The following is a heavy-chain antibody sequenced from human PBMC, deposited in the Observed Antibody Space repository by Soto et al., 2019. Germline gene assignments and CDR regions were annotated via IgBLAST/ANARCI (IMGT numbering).Heavy chain of an antibody. CDR2: IYFSGST. Sequence: SATLSLTCTVSGGSISSGGYYWSLIRQHPGNGLDWIGYIYFSGSTYYNPSLKSRVTISVDTSKNQFSLKLSSVTAADTAVYYCARSIVGATTPDFDYWGQGTLVTVSS. CDR1: GGSISSGGYY. V-gene: IGHV4-31*03. J-gene: IGHJ4*02. CDR3: ARSIVGATTPDFDY. D-gene: IGHD1-26*01.